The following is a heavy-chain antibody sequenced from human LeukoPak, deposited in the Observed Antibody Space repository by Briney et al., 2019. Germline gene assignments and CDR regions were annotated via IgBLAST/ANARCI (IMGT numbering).Heavy chain of an antibody. Sequence: SEILSLTCAVYGGSFSGYYWSWIRQPPGKGLEWIGEINHSGSTNYNPFLKSQVTTPVETSKNQLSLNLNSITSTDTAFNYRASQGHHGKIVGTTLSYFYMDVWGKGTTVTVSS. D-gene: IGHD1-26*01. J-gene: IGHJ6*03. CDR2: INHSGST. CDR1: GGSFSGYY. CDR3: ASQGHHGKIVGTTLSYFYMDV. V-gene: IGHV4-34*01.